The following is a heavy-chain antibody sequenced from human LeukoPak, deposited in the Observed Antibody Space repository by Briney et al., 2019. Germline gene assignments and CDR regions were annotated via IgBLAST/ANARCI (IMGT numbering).Heavy chain of an antibody. V-gene: IGHV3-23*01. CDR1: GFTFSSYA. D-gene: IGHD6-19*01. CDR3: ARIGSGWYWDY. J-gene: IGHJ4*02. CDR2: ISGSGGST. Sequence: GGSLRLSCAASGFTFSSYAMSWVRQAPGKGLEWVSAISGSGGSTYYADSVKGRFTISRDNSKNSLYLQMNSLRAEDTAVYYCARIGSGWYWDYWGQGTLVTVSS.